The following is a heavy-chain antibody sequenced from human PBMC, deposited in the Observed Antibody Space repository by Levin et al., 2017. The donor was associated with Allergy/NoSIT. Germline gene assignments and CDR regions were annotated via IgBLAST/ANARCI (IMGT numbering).Heavy chain of an antibody. D-gene: IGHD5-24*01. V-gene: IGHV3-11*03. CDR1: GFTFSDYY. Sequence: GESLKISCAASGFTFSDYYMSWIRQAPGKGLEWVSYISSSSSYTNYADSVKGRFTISRDNAKNSLYLQMNSLRAEDTAVYYCAPWVEATAVFDYWGQGTLVTVSS. J-gene: IGHJ4*02. CDR2: ISSSSSYT. CDR3: APWVEATAVFDY.